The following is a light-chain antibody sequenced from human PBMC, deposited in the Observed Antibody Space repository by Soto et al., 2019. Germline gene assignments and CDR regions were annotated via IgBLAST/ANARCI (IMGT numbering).Light chain of an antibody. CDR3: MGALQSPPT. J-gene: IGKJ1*01. CDR1: QSLLHSNGYNY. V-gene: IGKV2-28*01. Sequence: DIVMTQSPVSLPVTPGEPASISCRSSQSLLHSNGYNYLDWYLQKPGQSPQLLIYLGSNRASGVPGRFSASASGTDFTLTISRVEAEDVGVYYCMGALQSPPTFGQGTKVDI. CDR2: LGS.